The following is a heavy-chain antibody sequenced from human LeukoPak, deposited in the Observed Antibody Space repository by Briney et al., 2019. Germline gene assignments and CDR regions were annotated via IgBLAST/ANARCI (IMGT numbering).Heavy chain of an antibody. Sequence: GASVKVSCKASGYTFTSYGISWVRQAPGQGLEWMGWISAYNGNTNYAQKFQGWVTMTRDTSISTAYMELSRLRSDDTAVYYCAREPPGPYGMDVWGQGTTVTVSS. CDR3: AREPPGPYGMDV. CDR2: ISAYNGNT. J-gene: IGHJ6*02. CDR1: GYTFTSYG. V-gene: IGHV1-18*01. D-gene: IGHD1-14*01.